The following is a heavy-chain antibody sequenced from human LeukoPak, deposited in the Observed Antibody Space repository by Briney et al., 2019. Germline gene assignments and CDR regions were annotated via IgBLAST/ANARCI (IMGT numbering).Heavy chain of an antibody. Sequence: GGSLRLSCAASGFTFSDYYMSWIRQAPGKGLEWVANINEAGTMKSVADSVKGRFTISRDNTKNSLYLEMNSLRAEDTAVYYCARDEPGYGEFLLYWGQGTLLTVSS. D-gene: IGHD3-10*01. CDR2: INEAGTMK. J-gene: IGHJ4*02. CDR1: GFTFSDYY. V-gene: IGHV3-7*01. CDR3: ARDEPGYGEFLLY.